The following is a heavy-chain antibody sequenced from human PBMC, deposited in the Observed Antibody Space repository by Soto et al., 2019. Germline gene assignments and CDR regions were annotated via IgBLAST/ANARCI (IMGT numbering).Heavy chain of an antibody. D-gene: IGHD6-13*01. V-gene: IGHV3-23*01. CDR2: ISGSGGTS. CDR1: GFNFRSYA. Sequence: VELSESGGGLVQPGGSLRLSCAASGFNFRSYAMSWVRRAPGKGLEWVSAISGSGGTSYFADSVRGRFTISRDNSKKTLSLQPSSPTGEATAEYFCAQSRSSSSTIDYLDHGTLVTVSS. CDR3: AQSRSSSSTIDY. J-gene: IGHJ4*01.